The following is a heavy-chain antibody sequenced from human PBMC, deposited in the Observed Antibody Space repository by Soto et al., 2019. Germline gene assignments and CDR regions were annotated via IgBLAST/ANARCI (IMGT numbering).Heavy chain of an antibody. V-gene: IGHV3-23*01. CDR3: AKDSDYRDRIFWYFDL. Sequence: EVQLLESGGGLVQPGGSLRLSRAASGFTLSSYAMSWVRQAPGKGLEWVSVISGRGGSTYYADSVKGRFTISRDNSKNTVYLQMNSLRAEDTAVYYCAKDSDYRDRIFWYFDLWGRGTLVTVSS. CDR1: GFTLSSYA. D-gene: IGHD2-15*01. J-gene: IGHJ2*01. CDR2: ISGRGGST.